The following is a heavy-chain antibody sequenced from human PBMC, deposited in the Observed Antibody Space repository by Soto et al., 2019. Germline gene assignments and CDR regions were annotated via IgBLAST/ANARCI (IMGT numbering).Heavy chain of an antibody. D-gene: IGHD3-10*01. CDR3: VKDLHGPGT. CDR2: ISGSGDST. CDR1: GFTFSTYA. J-gene: IGHJ4*02. V-gene: IGHV3-23*01. Sequence: HPGGSLRLSCAASGFTFSTYAMSWVRQAPGKGLERVSSISGSGDSTYEADSVKGRSTISRDNSKNTLYLHMESLRVEDTATYYCVKDLHGPGTWGPGTLVTVSS.